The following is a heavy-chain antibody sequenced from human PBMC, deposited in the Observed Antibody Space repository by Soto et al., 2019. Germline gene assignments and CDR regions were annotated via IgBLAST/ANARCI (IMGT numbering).Heavy chain of an antibody. D-gene: IGHD3-16*01. Sequence: GGSLRLSCAASGFSFTNYEMNWVRQAPGKGLEWNAYIGLSGDTIYYADSVKGRFTISRDNAKNSLELQMNSLRADDTALYYCARESFSATPNFFDYWGRGTQVTVSS. CDR2: IGLSGDTI. J-gene: IGHJ4*01. V-gene: IGHV3-48*03. CDR3: ARESFSATPNFFDY. CDR1: GFSFTNYE.